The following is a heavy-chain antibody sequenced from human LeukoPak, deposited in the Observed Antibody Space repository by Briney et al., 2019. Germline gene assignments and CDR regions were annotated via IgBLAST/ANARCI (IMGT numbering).Heavy chain of an antibody. CDR3: ARSSLLLYPWFDP. Sequence: GGTLRLSCAASGFTFSSYGMSWVRQAPGKGLEWVSAISGSGGSTYYADSVKGRFTISRDNAKNSLYLQMNSLRAEDTAVYYCARSSLLLYPWFDPWGQGTLVTVSS. CDR2: ISGSGGST. D-gene: IGHD2-8*01. J-gene: IGHJ5*02. CDR1: GFTFSSYG. V-gene: IGHV3-23*01.